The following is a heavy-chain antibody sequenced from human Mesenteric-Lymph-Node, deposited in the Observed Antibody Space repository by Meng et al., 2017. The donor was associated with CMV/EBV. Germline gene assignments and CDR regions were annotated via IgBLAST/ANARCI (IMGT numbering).Heavy chain of an antibody. CDR1: AFTFSAYP. V-gene: IGHV3-21*01. Sequence: ASAFTFSAYPMHWVRQAPGKGLEWVSSISRRSDYIYYADSLKGRFTISRDNANNSLYLQMNSLRAEDTAVYYCAKVGFYGSGSYDYWGQGSLVTVSS. D-gene: IGHD3-10*01. CDR2: ISRRSDYI. J-gene: IGHJ4*02. CDR3: AKVGFYGSGSYDY.